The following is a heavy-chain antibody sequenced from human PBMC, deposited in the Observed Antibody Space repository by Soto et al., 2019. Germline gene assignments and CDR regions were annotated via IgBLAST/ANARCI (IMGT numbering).Heavy chain of an antibody. V-gene: IGHV1-18*01. J-gene: IGHJ5*02. CDR3: ARDSLGTETTSWLDP. CDR1: GYRFTNYG. D-gene: IGHD4-4*01. Sequence: QVQLVQSGAEVKKPGASVTVSCKASGYRFTNYGIIWVRQAPGQGLEWVGWISAYNGDTNYAQKVQGRVTMTTDTSTSTAYMELRSLRSDDTAMYYCARDSLGTETTSWLDPWGQGTLVTVSS. CDR2: ISAYNGDT.